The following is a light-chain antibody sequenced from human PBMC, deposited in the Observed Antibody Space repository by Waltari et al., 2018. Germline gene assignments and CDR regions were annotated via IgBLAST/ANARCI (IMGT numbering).Light chain of an antibody. Sequence: QLVLTQSPSAYASLGASVKLTSTLSSGHSTNIIAWLHQHPEKRPRHLRNVHSDGRHNQGSHVRAFGTINGFGTHNKGGVTPVRFTVSSSGAERYLTISSRQSEDEADYYCPTGGRGTWVFGGGTRLTVL. V-gene: IGLV4-69*01. CDR2: VHSDGRHNQGSHVRAFGTINGFGTH. CDR1: SGHSTNI. CDR3: PTGGRGTWV. J-gene: IGLJ3*02.